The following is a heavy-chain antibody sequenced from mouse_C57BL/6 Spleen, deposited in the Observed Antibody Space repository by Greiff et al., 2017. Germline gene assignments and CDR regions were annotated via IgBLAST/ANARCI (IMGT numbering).Heavy chain of an antibody. CDR1: GFSFNTYA. CDR3: VRGGRYFDY. J-gene: IGHJ2*01. V-gene: IGHV10-1*01. CDR2: IRSKSNNYAT. Sequence: EVQLVESGGGLVQPKGSLKLSCAASGFSFNTYAMNWVRQAPGKGLEWVARIRSKSNNYATYYADSVKDRFTISRDDSEIMLYLQMNNLKTEDTAMYYCVRGGRYFDYWGQGTTLTVSS.